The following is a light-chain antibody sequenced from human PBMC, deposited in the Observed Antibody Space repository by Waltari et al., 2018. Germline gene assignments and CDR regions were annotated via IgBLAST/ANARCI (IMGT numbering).Light chain of an antibody. J-gene: IGLJ3*02. CDR1: SGSIASNY. CDR2: EDN. Sequence: NFILTQPLSVSESPGKTVTISCTGSSGSIASNYVQWHPQRPGSAPTPVIYEDNQRPPGVPDRFSGPIDSSSTSAALTISGLKTEDEADYYCQSYDSSLWVFGGGTKLTVL. V-gene: IGLV6-57*02. CDR3: QSYDSSLWV.